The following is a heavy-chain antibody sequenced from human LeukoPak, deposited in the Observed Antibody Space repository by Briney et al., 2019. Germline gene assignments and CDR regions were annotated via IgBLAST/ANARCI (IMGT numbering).Heavy chain of an antibody. J-gene: IGHJ3*02. V-gene: IGHV4-61*05. CDR3: ERELGEMVRAFDI. CDR2: IYYSGST. D-gene: IGHD5-18*01. CDR1: GGFITSNRYY. Sequence: PSETLSLTCAVSGGFITSNRYYWAWIRQPPGKRLEWIGYIYYSGSTSYNPSLKSRVTISVDTSKNQISLKLSSVTSADTAVSTLERELGEMVRAFDIWGQGTMVTVSS.